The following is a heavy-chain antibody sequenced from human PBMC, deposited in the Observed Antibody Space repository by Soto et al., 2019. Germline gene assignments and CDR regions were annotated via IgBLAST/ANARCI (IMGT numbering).Heavy chain of an antibody. D-gene: IGHD3-10*01. Sequence: QVQLVESGGGVVQPGRSLRLSCAASGFTFSSYAIHWVRQAPGKGLEWVAVISYDGSKKYYADSVKGRFTISRDNSKNTLYLQMTSLRTEDTAIYYCAKDKGGMVHDYWGQGTLVTVSS. J-gene: IGHJ4*02. V-gene: IGHV3-30*18. CDR1: GFTFSSYA. CDR2: ISYDGSKK. CDR3: AKDKGGMVHDY.